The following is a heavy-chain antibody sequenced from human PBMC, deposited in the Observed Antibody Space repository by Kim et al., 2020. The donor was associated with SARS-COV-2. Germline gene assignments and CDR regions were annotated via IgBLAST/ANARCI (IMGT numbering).Heavy chain of an antibody. CDR1: GFTFSSYG. V-gene: IGHV3-30*18. CDR2: ISYDGSNK. J-gene: IGHJ4*02. CDR3: AKDLGNSSSPCLWYSGSCGFGY. Sequence: GGSLRLSCAASGFTFSSYGMHWVRQAPGKGLEWVAVISYDGSNKYYADSVKGRFTISRDNSKNTLYLQMNSLRAEDTAVYYCAKDLGNSSSPCLWYSGSCGFGYWGQGTLVTVSS. D-gene: IGHD1-26*01.